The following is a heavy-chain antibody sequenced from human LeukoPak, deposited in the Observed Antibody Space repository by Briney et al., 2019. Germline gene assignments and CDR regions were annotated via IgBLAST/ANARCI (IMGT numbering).Heavy chain of an antibody. J-gene: IGHJ4*02. D-gene: IGHD3-10*01. Sequence: GGSLRLSCAASGFTFSNYEMNWVRQAPGKGLEWVSYISSSGSTIYYADSVKGRFTISRDNAKNSLSLQMNSLKAEDTAVYYCSPDHNGSYAFDFWGWGTVVTVSS. CDR2: ISSSGSTI. V-gene: IGHV3-48*03. CDR3: SPDHNGSYAFDF. CDR1: GFTFSNYE.